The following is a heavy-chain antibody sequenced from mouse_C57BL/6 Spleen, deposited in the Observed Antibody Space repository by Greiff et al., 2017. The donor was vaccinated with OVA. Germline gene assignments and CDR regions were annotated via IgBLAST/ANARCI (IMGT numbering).Heavy chain of an antibody. D-gene: IGHD1-1*01. CDR2: IDPETGGT. CDR3: TRAILRSYFAY. J-gene: IGHJ2*01. CDR1: GYTFTDYE. V-gene: IGHV1-15*01. Sequence: QVQLQQSGAELVRPGASVTLSCKASGYTFTDYEMHWVKQTPVHGLEWIGAIDPETGGTAYNQKFKGKAILTADKSSSTAYMELRSLTSEDSAVYCCTRAILRSYFAYWGQGTTLTVSA.